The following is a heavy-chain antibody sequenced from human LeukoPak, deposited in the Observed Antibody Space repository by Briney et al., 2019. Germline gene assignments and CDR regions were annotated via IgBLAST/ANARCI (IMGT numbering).Heavy chain of an antibody. Sequence: GASVKVSCKVSGYTLTELSMHWVRQAPGKGLEWMGGFDPGDGETIYAQKFQGRVTMTEDTSTDTAYMELSSLRSEDTAVYYCATAGWDYYYDSSGYFDYWGQGTLVTVSS. CDR3: ATAGWDYYYDSSGYFDY. J-gene: IGHJ4*02. CDR2: FDPGDGET. CDR1: GYTLTELS. V-gene: IGHV1-24*01. D-gene: IGHD3-22*01.